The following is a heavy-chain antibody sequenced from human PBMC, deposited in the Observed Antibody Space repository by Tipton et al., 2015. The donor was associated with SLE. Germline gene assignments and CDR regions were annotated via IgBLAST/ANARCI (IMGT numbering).Heavy chain of an antibody. V-gene: IGHV3-23*03. J-gene: IGHJ6*02. CDR3: ARVIAAPPYGMDV. D-gene: IGHD6-13*01. CDR2: VFSGGDST. Sequence: SLRLSCAASGFSFSSYSMHWVRQAPGKGLEWVSVVFSGGDSTYYADSVKGRFSISRGTSKNTLYLQMSSLRPEDTAVYYCARVIAAPPYGMDVWGQGTTVTVSS. CDR1: GFSFSSYS.